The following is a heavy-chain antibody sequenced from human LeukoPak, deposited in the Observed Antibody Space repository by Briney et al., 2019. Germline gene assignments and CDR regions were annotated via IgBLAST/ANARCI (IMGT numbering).Heavy chain of an antibody. Sequence: SETLSLTCAVYGGSFSGYYWSWIRQPPGKGLEWIGEINHSGSTNYNPSLKSRVTISVDTSKNQFSLKLSSVTAADTAVYYCARAVSRMIWFGEYFDYWGQGTLVTVSS. V-gene: IGHV4-34*01. CDR2: INHSGST. J-gene: IGHJ4*02. D-gene: IGHD3-10*01. CDR1: GGSFSGYY. CDR3: ARAVSRMIWFGEYFDY.